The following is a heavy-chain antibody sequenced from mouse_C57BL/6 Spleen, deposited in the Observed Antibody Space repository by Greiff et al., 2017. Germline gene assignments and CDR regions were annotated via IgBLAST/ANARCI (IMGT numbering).Heavy chain of an antibody. V-gene: IGHV1-55*01. Sequence: VQLQQSGAELVKPGASVKMSCKASGYTFTSYWITWVKQRPGQGLEWIGDIYPGSGSTNYNGKFKSKATLTVDTSSGAAYMQLSSLTSEDSAVYYCARRGDYDAFDYWGQGTTLTVSS. CDR2: IYPGSGST. J-gene: IGHJ2*01. D-gene: IGHD2-4*01. CDR1: GYTFTSYW. CDR3: ARRGDYDAFDY.